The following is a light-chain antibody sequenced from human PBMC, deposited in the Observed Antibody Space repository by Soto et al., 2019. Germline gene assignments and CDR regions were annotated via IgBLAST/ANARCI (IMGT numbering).Light chain of an antibody. CDR2: GDS. V-gene: IGLV1-40*01. CDR3: QSYDSSLSGSYV. Sequence: QSVLTQPPSVSGAPGQRVTISCTGSSSNIGAGYDVHWYQQLPGTAPKLLIYGDSNRPSGVPDRFSGSKSGTSASLAITGLQPEDEADYYCQSYDSSLSGSYVFGTGTKLTVL. CDR1: SSNIGAGYD. J-gene: IGLJ1*01.